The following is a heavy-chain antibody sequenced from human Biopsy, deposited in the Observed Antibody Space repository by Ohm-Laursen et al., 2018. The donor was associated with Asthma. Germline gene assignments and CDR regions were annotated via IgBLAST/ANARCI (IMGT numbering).Heavy chain of an antibody. CDR3: ARGPPVDRED. Sequence: TLSLTCTVSGGSISSGGYYWSWIRQHPGKGLEWIGYIYYSGSTYYNPSLKSRVTISVDTPKNQFSLKLSSVTAADTAVYYCARGPPVDREDWGQGTLVTVSS. CDR2: IYYSGST. J-gene: IGHJ4*02. V-gene: IGHV4-31*03. CDR1: GGSISSGGYY. D-gene: IGHD5-24*01.